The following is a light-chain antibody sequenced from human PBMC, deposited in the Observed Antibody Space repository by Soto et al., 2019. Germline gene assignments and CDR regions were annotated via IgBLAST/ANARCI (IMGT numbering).Light chain of an antibody. CDR1: QDISNY. CDR2: DAS. V-gene: IGKV1-33*01. Sequence: DIQMTQSPSSLSASVGDRVTITCQASQDISNYLNWYQQKPGKAPKLLIYDASNLETGVPSRFSGSGSGTDFTFTISSLQPEDIATYYCQQYDNLQLTFGGGTTVEIK. CDR3: QQYDNLQLT. J-gene: IGKJ4*01.